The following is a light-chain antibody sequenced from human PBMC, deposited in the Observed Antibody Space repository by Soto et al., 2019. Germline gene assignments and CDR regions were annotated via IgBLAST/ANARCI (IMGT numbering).Light chain of an antibody. CDR3: QQYGSSPWT. CDR1: QNIRSNY. J-gene: IGKJ1*01. CDR2: GAS. V-gene: IGKV3-20*01. Sequence: EIVLTQSPGTLSLSPGQRATLSCRASQNIRSNYVAWYQQKPGQSPRLLIYGASSRATGIPDRFSGSGSGTDFTLTISRLEPEDFAVYYCQQYGSSPWTFGQGTKVDI.